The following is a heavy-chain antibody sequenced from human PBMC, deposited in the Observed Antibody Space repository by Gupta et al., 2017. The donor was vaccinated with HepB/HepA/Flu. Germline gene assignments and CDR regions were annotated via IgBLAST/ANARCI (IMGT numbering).Heavy chain of an antibody. V-gene: IGHV3-43*02. Sequence: EVQLAESGGGVVQPGGSLSLSCAASGFPFDDYAMHWVRQAPGKGLEWISFISEDGNSTDYVDSVKGRFTISRDNSKNSLYLQLNSLRIEDTALYYCAKDSRSWKHDWFFDLWGRGTLVTVSS. CDR2: ISEDGNST. D-gene: IGHD6-13*01. CDR3: AKDSRSWKHDWFFDL. CDR1: GFPFDDYA. J-gene: IGHJ2*01.